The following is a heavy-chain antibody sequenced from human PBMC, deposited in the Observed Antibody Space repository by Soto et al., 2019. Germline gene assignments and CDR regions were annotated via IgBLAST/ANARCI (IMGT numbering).Heavy chain of an antibody. CDR2: IKQDGNEK. Sequence: EVQLVESGGGLVQPGGSLRLSCVASGFTFSNYWMSWVRQGPGKGLEWVANIKQDGNEKFYVESVRGRFTVSRDTAKNSLYLQMNSLRAEDTAVYYCARVASIAAFYWGQGTLVTVSS. J-gene: IGHJ4*02. D-gene: IGHD6-6*01. V-gene: IGHV3-7*05. CDR3: ARVASIAAFY. CDR1: GFTFSNYW.